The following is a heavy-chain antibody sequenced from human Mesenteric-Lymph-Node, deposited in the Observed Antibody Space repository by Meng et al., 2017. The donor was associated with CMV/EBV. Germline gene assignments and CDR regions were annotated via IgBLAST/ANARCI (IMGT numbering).Heavy chain of an antibody. J-gene: IGHJ4*02. CDR3: AKSSGGKDFWSGYYTRLDN. CDR1: FNDFS. V-gene: IGHV3-43*01. CDR2: ISWDGTST. Sequence: FNDFSMPWDRQAPGQGLEWVSFISWDGTSTSYADSVKGRFTISGDNSKNSLYLQMNSLRTEDTALYYCAKSSGGKDFWSGYYTRLDNWGQGTLVTVSS. D-gene: IGHD3-3*01.